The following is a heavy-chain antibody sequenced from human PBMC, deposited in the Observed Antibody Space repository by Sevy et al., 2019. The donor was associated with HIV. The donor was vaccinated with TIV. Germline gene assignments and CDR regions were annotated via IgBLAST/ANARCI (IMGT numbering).Heavy chain of an antibody. CDR1: GFTFDDYA. D-gene: IGHD6-19*01. Sequence: GGSLRLSCAASGFTFDDYAMHWVRQAPGKGLEWVSLISWDGGSTYYADSVKGRFTISRDNSKNSLYLQMNSLRAEDTALYYCAKDKKGGGSGWNYFDYWGQGTLVTVSS. CDR3: AKDKKGGGSGWNYFDY. V-gene: IGHV3-43D*04. CDR2: ISWDGGST. J-gene: IGHJ4*02.